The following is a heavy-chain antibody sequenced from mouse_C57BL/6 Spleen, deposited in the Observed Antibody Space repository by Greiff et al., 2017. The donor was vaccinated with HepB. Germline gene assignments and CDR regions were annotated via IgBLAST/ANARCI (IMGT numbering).Heavy chain of an antibody. CDR2: IDPETGGT. V-gene: IGHV1-15*01. D-gene: IGHD1-1*01. J-gene: IGHJ1*03. Sequence: QVHVKQSGAELVRPGASVTLSCKASGYTFTDYEMHWVKQTPVHGLEWIGAIDPETGGTAYNQKFKGKAILTADKSSSTAYMELRSLTSEDSAVYYCTRVTTVDWYFDVWGTGTTVTVSS. CDR3: TRVTTVDWYFDV. CDR1: GYTFTDYE.